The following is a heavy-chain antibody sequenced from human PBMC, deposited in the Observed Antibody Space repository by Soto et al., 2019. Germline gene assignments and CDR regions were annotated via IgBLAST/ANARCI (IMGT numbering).Heavy chain of an antibody. J-gene: IGHJ4*02. CDR2: IYRTGST. CDR3: ARHDRGTCVYY. Sequence: PSETLSLTCAVSGGSFTSNNWWTWVRQPPGQGLEWIGEIYRTGSTNYNPSLKSRVTISLDKSENQFSLKVTSLTAADTAVYYCARHDRGTCVYYWGQGTLVTVSS. CDR1: GGSFTSNNW. D-gene: IGHD1-7*01. V-gene: IGHV4-4*02.